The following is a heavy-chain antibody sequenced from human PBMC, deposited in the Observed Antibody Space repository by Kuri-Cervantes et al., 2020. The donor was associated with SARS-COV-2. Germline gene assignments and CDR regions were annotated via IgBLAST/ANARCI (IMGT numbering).Heavy chain of an antibody. J-gene: IGHJ4*02. CDR3: ARDEDTAMATYYFDY. Sequence: GGSLRLSCAASGFTFSSYGMHWVRQAPGKGLEWVSNIGPTATTKYYADSVKGRFTISRDNSKNTLYLQMNSLRAEDTAVYYCARDEDTAMATYYFDYWGQGTLVTVSS. D-gene: IGHD5-18*01. CDR2: IGPTATTK. CDR1: GFTFSSYG. V-gene: IGHV3-NL1*01.